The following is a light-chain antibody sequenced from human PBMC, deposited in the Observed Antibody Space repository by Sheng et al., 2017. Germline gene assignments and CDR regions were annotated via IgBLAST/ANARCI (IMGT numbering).Light chain of an antibody. Sequence: IVLTQSPVTLSVSPGERATLSCRASQTVGSYLAWYQQKPGQAPRLLIYDASNRATGIPARFSGSGSGTDFTLTISSLEPEDFAVYYCQQRSNWSFGGGT. CDR1: QTVGSY. V-gene: IGKV3-11*01. J-gene: IGKJ4*01. CDR2: DAS. CDR3: QQRSNWS.